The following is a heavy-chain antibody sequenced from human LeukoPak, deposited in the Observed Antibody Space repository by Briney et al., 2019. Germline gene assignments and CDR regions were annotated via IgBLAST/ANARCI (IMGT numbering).Heavy chain of an antibody. Sequence: KPGGSLRLSCAASGFTFSSYSMSWVRQAPGKGLEWVSGISGSGGSTDYADSVKGRFTISRDNSKNTLYLQMNSLRVEDTAVYYCAKDPGYQVVYCFDYWGQGTLVTASS. CDR3: AKDPGYQVVYCFDY. CDR1: GFTFSSYS. V-gene: IGHV3-23*01. J-gene: IGHJ4*02. CDR2: ISGSGGST. D-gene: IGHD2-2*01.